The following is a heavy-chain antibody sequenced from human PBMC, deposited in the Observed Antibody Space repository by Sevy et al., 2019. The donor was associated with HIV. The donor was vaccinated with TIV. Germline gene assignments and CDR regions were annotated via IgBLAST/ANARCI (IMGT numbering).Heavy chain of an antibody. CDR2: FGIGSSEI. D-gene: IGHD6-13*01. Sequence: GGSLRLSCVASGFTFRDRYMSWIRQPPGKGLEWVSFFGIGSSEINYADSVKGRFTVSRDNAKNSLYLQMNSLRAEDTAVYYCAGDFMPVASAGTGALGVWGQGTAVTVSS. V-gene: IGHV3-11*05. CDR1: GFTFRDRY. J-gene: IGHJ6*02. CDR3: AGDFMPVASAGTGALGV.